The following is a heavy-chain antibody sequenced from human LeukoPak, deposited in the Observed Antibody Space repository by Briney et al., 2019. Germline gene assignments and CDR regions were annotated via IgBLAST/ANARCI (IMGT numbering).Heavy chain of an antibody. CDR1: GFTFSSYG. CDR2: IRYDGSNK. V-gene: IGHV3-30*02. CDR3: AKDVGLVINY. Sequence: PGGSLRLSCATSGFTFSSYGMHWVRQAPGKGLEWVAFIRYDGSNKYYADSVKGRFTISRDNSKNTLYLQMNSLRAEDTAVYYCAKDVGLVINYWGQGTLVTVPS. J-gene: IGHJ4*02. D-gene: IGHD3/OR15-3a*01.